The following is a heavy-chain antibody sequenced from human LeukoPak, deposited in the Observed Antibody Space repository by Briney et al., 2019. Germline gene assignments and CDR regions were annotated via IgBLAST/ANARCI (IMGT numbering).Heavy chain of an antibody. CDR1: GFTFSSYA. Sequence: GGSLRLSCAASGFTFSSYAMHWVRQAPGKGLEYVSAISSNGGSTYYANSVKGRFTISRDNSKNTLYLQMGSLRAEDMAVYYYARESKGSYYTSRSRSYYFDYWGQGTLVTVSS. D-gene: IGHD1-26*01. CDR2: ISSNGGST. CDR3: ARESKGSYYTSRSRSYYFDY. V-gene: IGHV3-64*01. J-gene: IGHJ4*02.